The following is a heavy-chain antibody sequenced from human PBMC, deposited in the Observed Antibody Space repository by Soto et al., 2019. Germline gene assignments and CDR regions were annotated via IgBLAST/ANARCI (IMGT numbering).Heavy chain of an antibody. CDR3: AREAEYSSSWYDYYYYGMDV. Sequence: EVQLVESGGGLVQPGGSLRLSCAASGFTFSSYSMNWVRQAPGKGLEWVSYISSSSSTIYYADSVKGRFTISRDNAKNSXYXXMNSLRDEDTAVYYCAREAEYSSSWYDYYYYGMDVWGQGTTVTVSS. J-gene: IGHJ6*02. CDR1: GFTFSSYS. D-gene: IGHD6-13*01. CDR2: ISSSSSTI. V-gene: IGHV3-48*02.